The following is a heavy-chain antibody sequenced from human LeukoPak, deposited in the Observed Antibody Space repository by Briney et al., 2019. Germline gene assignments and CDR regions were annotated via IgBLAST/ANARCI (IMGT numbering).Heavy chain of an antibody. D-gene: IGHD3-22*01. J-gene: IGHJ4*02. CDR3: AKRGVVIRVILVGFHKEAYYFDS. Sequence: GGSLRRSCAVSGITLSNYGMSWVRQAPGKGLEWVAGLGGSGGTTNYADSVKGRFTISRDNRKNTLYLQMNSLRAEDTAVYFCAKRGVVIRVILVGFHKEAYYFDSWGQGALVTVSS. CDR1: GITLSNYG. V-gene: IGHV3-23*01. CDR2: LGGSGGTT.